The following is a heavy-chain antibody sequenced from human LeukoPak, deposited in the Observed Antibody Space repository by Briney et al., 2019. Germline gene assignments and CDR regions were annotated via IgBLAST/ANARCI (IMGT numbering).Heavy chain of an antibody. V-gene: IGHV5-51*01. CDR2: IYPGDCDT. Sequence: GESLKISGKGSGYSFTSYWIGWVRQMPGKGLEWMGIIYPGDCDTRYTPSFQGQVTISTDKSISTAYLQWSSLKASDTAMYYCARQAPDCSGGSCYLLWGQGTLVTVSS. CDR1: GYSFTSYW. J-gene: IGHJ4*02. CDR3: ARQAPDCSGGSCYLL. D-gene: IGHD2-15*01.